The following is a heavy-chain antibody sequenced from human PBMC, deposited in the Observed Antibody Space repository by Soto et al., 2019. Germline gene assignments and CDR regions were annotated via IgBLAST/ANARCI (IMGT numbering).Heavy chain of an antibody. CDR2: VSHDGRNT. Sequence: VQLVESGGGVVQPGRSLRLSCAASGFTFSDYAMHWVRQAPGKGLEWVAVVSHDGRNTHYADSVKGRFTISRDSSKNTVSLAMTSLGAEDTAVCYCAKGGRQWLVTSDFNYWGQGALVTVSS. J-gene: IGHJ4*02. V-gene: IGHV3-30*18. CDR3: AKGGRQWLVTSDFNY. CDR1: GFTFSDYA. D-gene: IGHD6-19*01.